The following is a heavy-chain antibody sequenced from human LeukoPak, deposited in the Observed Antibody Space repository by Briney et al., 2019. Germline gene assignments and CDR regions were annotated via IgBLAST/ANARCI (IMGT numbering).Heavy chain of an antibody. D-gene: IGHD3-9*01. CDR3: AKGGGVLRYFDWFLTH. V-gene: IGHV3-23*01. CDR1: GFTFSSYA. Sequence: HPGGSLRLSCAASGFTFSSYAMSWVRQAPGKGLEWVSAISGSGGSTYYADSVKGRFTISRDNSKNTLYLQMNSLRAEDTAVYYCAKGGGVLRYFDWFLTHWGQGTLVTVSS. J-gene: IGHJ4*02. CDR2: ISGSGGST.